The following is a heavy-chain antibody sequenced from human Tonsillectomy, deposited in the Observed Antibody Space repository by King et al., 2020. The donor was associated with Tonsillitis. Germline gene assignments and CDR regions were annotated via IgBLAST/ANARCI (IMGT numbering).Heavy chain of an antibody. J-gene: IGHJ4*02. V-gene: IGHV3-30*18. D-gene: IGHD2-15*01. Sequence: VQLVESGGGVVQPGRSLRLSCVASGFTFSSYGMHWVRQTPGEGLEWVAVISYDGSNKYYADSVKGRFTISRDNSKNTLYLQMNSLRAEDTAVYYCAKRQSKGYCSGGSCYSAFDYGGQGTLITVSS. CDR2: ISYDGSNK. CDR3: AKRQSKGYCSGGSCYSAFDY. CDR1: GFTFSSYG.